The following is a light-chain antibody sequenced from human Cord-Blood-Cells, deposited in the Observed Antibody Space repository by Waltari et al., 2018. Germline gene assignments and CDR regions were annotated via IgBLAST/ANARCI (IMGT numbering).Light chain of an antibody. CDR2: EVS. Sequence: QSALTQPASVSGSPGQSITISCTGTSSDVGGYNYVSWYQQHPGKAPKPMIYEVSNRLLGVFNRLSGSKSGNTASLTISGRQAEDEAEYYCSSYTSSSTYVFGTGTKVTGL. CDR3: SSYTSSSTYV. CDR1: SSDVGGYNY. V-gene: IGLV2-14*01. J-gene: IGLJ1*01.